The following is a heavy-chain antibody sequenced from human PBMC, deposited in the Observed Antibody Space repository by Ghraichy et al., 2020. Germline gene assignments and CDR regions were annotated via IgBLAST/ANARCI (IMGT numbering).Heavy chain of an antibody. D-gene: IGHD3-10*01. J-gene: IGHJ4*02. V-gene: IGHV3-49*04. Sequence: GGSLRLSCTASGFTFGDYALSWVRQAPGQGLEWVGFIRSETYGGTTEYAASVKGRFTISRDDSKSIAYLQMNSLKTEDTAVYYCTRGDYDSGSYLYSFDYWGQGTLVTVSS. CDR1: GFTFGDYA. CDR3: TRGDYDSGSYLYSFDY. CDR2: IRSETYGGTT.